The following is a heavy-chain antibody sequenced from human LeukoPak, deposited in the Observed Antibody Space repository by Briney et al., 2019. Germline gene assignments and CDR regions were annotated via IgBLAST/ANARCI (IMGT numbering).Heavy chain of an antibody. V-gene: IGHV3-9*01. CDR1: GFTFADYA. D-gene: IGHD1-26*01. J-gene: IGHJ5*02. CDR2: ISWNSGSI. CDR3: AKGSPFHAGANPNWFDP. Sequence: RRSLRLSCAASGFTFADYAMHWVRQAPGKGLEWVSGISWNSGSIGYADSVKGRFTISRDNAKNSLYLQMNSLRAEDTGFYYRAKGSPFHAGANPNWFDPWGQGTLVTVSS.